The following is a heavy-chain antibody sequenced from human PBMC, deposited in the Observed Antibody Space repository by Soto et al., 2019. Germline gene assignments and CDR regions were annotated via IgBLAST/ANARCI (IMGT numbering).Heavy chain of an antibody. CDR3: ARGRFLEWLANFDY. V-gene: IGHV1-2*04. CDR1: GYTFTGYY. Sequence: GASVKVSCKASGYTFTGYYMHWVRQAPGQGLEWMGWINPNSGGTNYAQKFQGWVTMTRDTSISTAYMELSRLRSDDTAVYYCARGRFLEWLANFDYWGQGTWSPSPQ. J-gene: IGHJ4*02. CDR2: INPNSGGT. D-gene: IGHD3-3*01.